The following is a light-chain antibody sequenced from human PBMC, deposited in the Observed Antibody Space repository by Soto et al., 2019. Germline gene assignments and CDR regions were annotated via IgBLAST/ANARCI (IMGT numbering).Light chain of an antibody. CDR2: GAS. V-gene: IGKV3-20*01. Sequence: EIVLTHSSSTLSLSLGERATLSCRASQSVSSYLAWYQQKPGQAPRLLIYGASTRATGIPARFSGSGSGTEFTLTISRLEPEDFAVYYCQQYGNTGTFGQGTKVDIK. J-gene: IGKJ1*01. CDR3: QQYGNTGT. CDR1: QSVSSY.